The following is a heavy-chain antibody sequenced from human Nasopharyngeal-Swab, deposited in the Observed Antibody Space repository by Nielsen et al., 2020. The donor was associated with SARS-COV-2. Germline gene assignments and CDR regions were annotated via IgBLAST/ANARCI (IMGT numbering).Heavy chain of an antibody. CDR3: ARPMATIDAFDI. CDR2: INPNSGGT. V-gene: IGHV1-2*04. D-gene: IGHD5-24*01. CDR1: GYTFTGPT. J-gene: IGHJ3*02. Sequence: SEPVLSCAFGYTFTGPTLFWVRHGPGQGLEWMGWINPNSGGTNYAQKFQGWVTMTRDTSISTAYMELRRLRSDDTAVYYCARPMATIDAFDILGQGTMVTVFS.